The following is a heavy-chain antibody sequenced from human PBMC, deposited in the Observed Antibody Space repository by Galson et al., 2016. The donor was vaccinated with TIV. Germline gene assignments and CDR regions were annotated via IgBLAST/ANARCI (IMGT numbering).Heavy chain of an antibody. CDR2: IYSDGTT. J-gene: IGHJ4*02. CDR3: ATTTPAEIQLGYYFDL. Sequence: SLRLSCAASGFTFSITYMSWVRQAPGKGLQWVSLIYSDGTTYYADSVKGRFTISRDNSKNTLYLQLNNLRADDTAVYYCATTTPAEIQLGYYFDLWGQGTLVTVSS. D-gene: IGHD6-6*01. V-gene: IGHV3-53*01. CDR1: GFTFSITY.